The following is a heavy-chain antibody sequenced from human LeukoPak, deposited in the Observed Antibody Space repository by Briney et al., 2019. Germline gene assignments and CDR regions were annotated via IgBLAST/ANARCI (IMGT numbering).Heavy chain of an antibody. D-gene: IGHD2-8*01. CDR2: ISSSSSYI. CDR1: GFTFSSYS. J-gene: IGHJ3*02. V-gene: IGHV3-21*01. CDR3: ARTYCSNGVCTRKAFDI. Sequence: GGSLRLSCAASGFTFSSYSMNWVRQAPGKGLEWVSSISSSSSYIYYADSVKGRFTISRDNAKNSLYLQMNSLRAEDTAVYYCARTYCSNGVCTRKAFDIWGQGTMVTVSS.